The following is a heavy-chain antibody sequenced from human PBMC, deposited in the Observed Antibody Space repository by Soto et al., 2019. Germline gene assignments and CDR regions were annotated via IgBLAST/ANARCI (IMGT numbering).Heavy chain of an antibody. V-gene: IGHV3-30*18. D-gene: IGHD2-15*01. CDR2: ISYDGSNK. Sequence: QVQLVESGGGVVQPGRSLRLSCAASGFTFSSCGMHWVRQAPGKGLEWVAVISYDGSNKYYADSVKGRFTISRDNSKNTLYLQMNSLRAEDTAVYYCAKDQRPVVVAAPSDYWGQGTLVTVSS. CDR1: GFTFSSCG. CDR3: AKDQRPVVVAAPSDY. J-gene: IGHJ4*02.